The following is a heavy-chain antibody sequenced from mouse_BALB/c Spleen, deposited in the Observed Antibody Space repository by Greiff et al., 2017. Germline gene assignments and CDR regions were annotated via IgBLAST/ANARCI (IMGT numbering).Heavy chain of an antibody. CDR2: IDPANGNT. V-gene: IGHV14-3*02. CDR3: ARWGGSAWFAY. Sequence: EVQLQESGAELVKPGASVKLSCTASGFNIKDTYMHWVKQRPEQGLECIGRIDPANGNTKYDPKFQGKATITADTSSNTAYLQLSSLTSEDTAVYYCARWGGSAWFAYWGQGTLVTVSA. CDR1: GFNIKDTY. J-gene: IGHJ3*01.